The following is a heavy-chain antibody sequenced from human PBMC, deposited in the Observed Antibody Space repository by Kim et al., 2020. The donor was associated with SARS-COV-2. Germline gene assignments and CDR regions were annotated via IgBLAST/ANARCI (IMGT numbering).Heavy chain of an antibody. CDR1: GYTFTSYA. Sequence: ASVKVSCKASGYTFTSYAMNWVRQAPGQGLEWMGWINTNTGNPTYAQGFTGGFVFSLDTSVSTAYLQISSLKPADTAVYFCARADVTTIFGVVIIPVYDFDYWGQGTLVTVSS. CDR3: ARADVTTIFGVVIIPVYDFDY. J-gene: IGHJ4*02. CDR2: INTNTGNP. V-gene: IGHV7-4-1*02. D-gene: IGHD3-3*01.